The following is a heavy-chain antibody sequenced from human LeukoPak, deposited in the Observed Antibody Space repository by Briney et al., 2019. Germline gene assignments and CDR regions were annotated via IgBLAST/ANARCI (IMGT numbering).Heavy chain of an antibody. CDR2: INPNSGGT. J-gene: IGHJ4*02. V-gene: IGHV1-2*02. Sequence: ASVKVSCKASGYTFTGYYMHWVRQAPGQGLEWMGWINPNSGGTNYAQKFQGRVTMTRNTSISTDYMELSRLRSDDTAVYYCARGLVQPERHLDYWGQGTLVTVSS. CDR3: ARGLVQPERHLDY. CDR1: GYTFTGYY. D-gene: IGHD1-1*01.